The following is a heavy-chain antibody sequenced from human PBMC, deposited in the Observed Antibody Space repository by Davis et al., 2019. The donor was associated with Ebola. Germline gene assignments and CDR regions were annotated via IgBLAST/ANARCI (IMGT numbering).Heavy chain of an antibody. Sequence: PSETLSLTCAVYGGSFSGYYWSWIRQPPGKGLEWIGEINHSGSTNYNPSLKSRVTISVDTSKSQFSLKLGSVTAADTAVYYCARAFCGGDCYYYYYGMDVWGQGTTVTVSS. V-gene: IGHV4-34*01. CDR2: INHSGST. CDR3: ARAFCGGDCYYYYYGMDV. D-gene: IGHD2-21*01. J-gene: IGHJ6*02. CDR1: GGSFSGYY.